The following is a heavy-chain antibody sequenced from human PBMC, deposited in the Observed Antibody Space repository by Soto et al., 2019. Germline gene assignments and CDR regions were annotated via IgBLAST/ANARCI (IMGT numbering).Heavy chain of an antibody. CDR3: ANQHRVATIWYYYMDV. CDR2: ISGSGGST. V-gene: IGHV3-23*01. D-gene: IGHD5-12*01. Sequence: GGSLRLSCAASGFTFSSYAMSWVRQAPGKGLEWVSAISGSGGSTYYADSVKGRFTISRDNSKNTLYLQMNSLRAEDTAVYYCANQHRVATIWYYYMDVWGKGTTVTVSS. J-gene: IGHJ6*03. CDR1: GFTFSSYA.